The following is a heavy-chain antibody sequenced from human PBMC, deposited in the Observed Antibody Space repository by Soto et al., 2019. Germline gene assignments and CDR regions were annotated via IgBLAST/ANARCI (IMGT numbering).Heavy chain of an antibody. J-gene: IGHJ4*02. D-gene: IGHD3-3*01. CDR2: ISATGRST. V-gene: IGHV3-23*01. CDR1: GFSFSTYV. CDR3: AKDPSVGGNDFWSGHYDYYFDH. Sequence: EVQLLESGGALVQPGGSLRLSCAASGFSFSTYVMTWVRQAPGTGLEWVSSISATGRSTSYSDSVKGRFTIFRDNSKKTLFLQMNSLRVEDTAVYYCAKDPSVGGNDFWSGHYDYYFDHWGQGTLVTVSS.